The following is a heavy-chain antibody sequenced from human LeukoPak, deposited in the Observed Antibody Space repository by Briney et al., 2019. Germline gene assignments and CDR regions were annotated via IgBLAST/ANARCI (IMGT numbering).Heavy chain of an antibody. J-gene: IGHJ4*02. Sequence: SETLSLTCTVSGGSLSGYYWNWIRQPAGKGLESIGRIYISGNSWYKPSLQSRVTMSVDTSKNQFSLKMSSLTAADTAVYYCARSNLGSYDQSGYYQYWGQGTRVTVSS. CDR1: GGSLSGYY. V-gene: IGHV4-4*07. CDR2: IYISGNS. CDR3: ARSNLGSYDQSGYYQY. D-gene: IGHD3-22*01.